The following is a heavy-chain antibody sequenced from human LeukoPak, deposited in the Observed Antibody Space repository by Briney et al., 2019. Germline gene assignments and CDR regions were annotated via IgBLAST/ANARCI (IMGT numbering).Heavy chain of an antibody. J-gene: IGHJ6*03. CDR1: GGSISSGGYY. Sequence: SQTLSLTCTVSGGSISSGGYYWSWIRQHPGKGLEWIGYIYYSGSTYYNPSLKSRVTISVDTSKNQFSLKLSSVTAADTAVYYCARGQVRYSSRYYYYMDVWGKGTTVTVSS. V-gene: IGHV4-31*03. CDR2: IYYSGST. D-gene: IGHD1-26*01. CDR3: ARGQVRYSSRYYYYMDV.